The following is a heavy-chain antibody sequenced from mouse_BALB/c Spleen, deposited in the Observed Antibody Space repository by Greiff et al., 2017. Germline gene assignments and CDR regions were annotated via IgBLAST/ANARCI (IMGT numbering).Heavy chain of an antibody. CDR2: IDPANGNT. CDR3: ARKGNYYAMDY. V-gene: IGHV14-3*02. J-gene: IGHJ4*01. Sequence: EVQLQQSGAELVKPGASVKLSCTASGFNIKDTYMHWVKQRPEQGLEWIGRIDPANGNTKYDPKFQGKATITADTSSNTAYLQLRSLTSEDTAVYYCARKGNYYAMDYWGQGTSVTVSS. D-gene: IGHD2-1*01. CDR1: GFNIKDTY.